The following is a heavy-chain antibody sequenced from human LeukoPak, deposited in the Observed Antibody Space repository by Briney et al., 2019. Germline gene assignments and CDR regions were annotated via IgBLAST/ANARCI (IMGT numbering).Heavy chain of an antibody. CDR2: IYHSGST. CDR3: ARDGGGAFDI. CDR1: GGSISSGGYS. Sequence: SETLSFTCAVSGGSISSGGYSWSWIRQPPGKGLEWIGYIYHSGSTYYNPSLKSRVTISVDRSKNQFSLKLSSVTAADTAVYYCARDGGGAFDIWGQGTMVTVSS. J-gene: IGHJ3*02. D-gene: IGHD3-10*01. V-gene: IGHV4-30-2*01.